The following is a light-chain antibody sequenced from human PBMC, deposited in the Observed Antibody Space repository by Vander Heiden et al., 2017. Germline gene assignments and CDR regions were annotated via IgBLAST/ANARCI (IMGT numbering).Light chain of an antibody. CDR2: EDD. Sequence: HSVSESPGKTVTISCTGSSGSIDSNYVQWYQQRPGSAPTTVIYEDDQRPSGVPDRFSGSIDRSSNSASLSISGLTTEDKAEYNCQSYDSNNWVFGGGTKLTVL. CDR3: QSYDSNNWV. J-gene: IGLJ3*02. CDR1: SGSIDSNY. V-gene: IGLV6-57*02.